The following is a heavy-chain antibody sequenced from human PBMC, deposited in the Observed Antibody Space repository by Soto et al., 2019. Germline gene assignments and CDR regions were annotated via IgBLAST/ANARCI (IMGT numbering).Heavy chain of an antibody. CDR2: LYNSGST. CDR1: GFPVTNDF. Sequence: EVHLVESGGVLVQPGGSLRLSCAASGFPVTNDFMIWVRQAPGKGLDWVSILYNSGSTYYADSVKGRFTISRDTSINPLYLQMHTLRVEDTAIYYCATRGNWVRGTLVTVSS. CDR3: ATRGN. J-gene: IGHJ4*02. V-gene: IGHV3-66*01. D-gene: IGHD3-10*01.